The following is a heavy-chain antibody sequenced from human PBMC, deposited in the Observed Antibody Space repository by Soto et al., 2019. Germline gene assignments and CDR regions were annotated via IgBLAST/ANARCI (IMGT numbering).Heavy chain of an antibody. V-gene: IGHV1-69*13. CDR3: GRPLGMTSAGYYGMDV. Sequence: GASVKVSCKASGGTFSSYAISWVRQAPGQGLEWMGGIIPIFGTANYAQKFQGRVTITADESTSTAYMELSSLRTEDQAVYHCGRPLGMTSAGYYGMDVWGQGTTVTVSS. CDR1: GGTFSSYA. J-gene: IGHJ6*02. D-gene: IGHD4-17*01. CDR2: IIPIFGTA.